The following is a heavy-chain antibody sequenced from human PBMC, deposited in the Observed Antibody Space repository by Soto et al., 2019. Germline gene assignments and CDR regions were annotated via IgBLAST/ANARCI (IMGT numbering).Heavy chain of an antibody. J-gene: IGHJ4*02. CDR2: IYYSGST. D-gene: IGHD3-10*01. Sequence: PSETLSLTCTVSGGSISSGDYYWSWIRQPPGKGLEWIGYIYYSGSTYYNPSLKSRVTISVDTSKNQFSLKLSSVTAADTAVYYCARVPGKLWFGELVRGPLFDYWGQGTLVTVSS. V-gene: IGHV4-30-4*01. CDR3: ARVPGKLWFGELVRGPLFDY. CDR1: GGSISSGDYY.